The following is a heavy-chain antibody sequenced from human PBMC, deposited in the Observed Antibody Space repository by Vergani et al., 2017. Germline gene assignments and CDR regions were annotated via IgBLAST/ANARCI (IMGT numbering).Heavy chain of an antibody. CDR3: ARHGYNGKGAQYYFDY. CDR1: GGSISSSSYY. D-gene: IGHD1-1*01. CDR2: SYYSGRT. V-gene: IGHV4-39*01. Sequence: QLQLQESGPGLVKPSETLSLTCTVSGGSISSSSYYWGWIRQPPGKGLGWNGSSYYSGRTYYNPSLKSRVTISVDTSNNQFSLKLGSVTAADTAVYYCARHGYNGKGAQYYFDYWGQGTLVTVSS. J-gene: IGHJ4*02.